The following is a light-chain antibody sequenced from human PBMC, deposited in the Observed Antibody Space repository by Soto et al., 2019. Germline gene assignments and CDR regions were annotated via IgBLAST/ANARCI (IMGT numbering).Light chain of an antibody. V-gene: IGLV2-14*01. CDR3: SSYTTTSSYIV. CDR2: EAT. CDR1: SSDIGAYNY. Sequence: QSALTQPASVSGSPGQSITISCIGGSSDIGAYNYVSWYQQHPGKAPKLVIREATIRPPGVSPRFSGSKSGNTASLIISGLMADDEGVYYCSSYTTTSSYIVFGGGTKVTVL. J-gene: IGLJ3*02.